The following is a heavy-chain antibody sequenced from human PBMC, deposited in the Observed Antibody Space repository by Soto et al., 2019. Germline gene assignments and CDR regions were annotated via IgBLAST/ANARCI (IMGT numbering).Heavy chain of an antibody. CDR2: GNNYGTDP. D-gene: IGHD6-13*01. CDR1: GFTFSNYW. Sequence: EVQLVESGGGLVQPGGSLRLSCAASGFTFSNYWLYWGRQAPGKGLVWVSSGNNYGTDPTHADSVKGRFTISRDNAENTLYLQMNSLRAEDTAVYYCARGGLQHALDVWGQGSTVTVSS. V-gene: IGHV3-74*03. CDR3: ARGGLQHALDV. J-gene: IGHJ6*02.